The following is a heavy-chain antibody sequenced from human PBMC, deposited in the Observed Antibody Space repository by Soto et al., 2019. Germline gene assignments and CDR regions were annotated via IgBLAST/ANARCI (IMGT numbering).Heavy chain of an antibody. CDR1: GDSISRIDYY. Sequence: QVQLQESGPGLVKPSQTLSLTCNVSGDSISRIDYYWTWIRQHPEKGLEWIGNIYFRGNTYYSPSLESRLTISVDTSKNQFSLKLTSVTAADTAVYYCAREGGSYDSGGYLIRGAFDIWGQGTMVTVSS. CDR3: AREGGSYDSGGYLIRGAFDI. CDR2: IYFRGNT. V-gene: IGHV4-31*03. J-gene: IGHJ3*02. D-gene: IGHD3-22*01.